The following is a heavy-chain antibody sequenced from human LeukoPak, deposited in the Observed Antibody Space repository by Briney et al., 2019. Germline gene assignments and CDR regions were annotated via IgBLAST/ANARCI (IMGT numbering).Heavy chain of an antibody. CDR3: AKAPMEDSWYIHFDY. J-gene: IGHJ4*02. D-gene: IGHD6-13*01. Sequence: GGSLRLSCAASGFTFSSYAMSWVRQVPGKGLEWVSAITDSGDVTYYADSVKGRFTISRDNSKNTLDLQINSLRAEDTAIYYCAKAPMEDSWYIHFDYWGQGTLVTVSS. CDR1: GFTFSSYA. V-gene: IGHV3-23*01. CDR2: ITDSGDVT.